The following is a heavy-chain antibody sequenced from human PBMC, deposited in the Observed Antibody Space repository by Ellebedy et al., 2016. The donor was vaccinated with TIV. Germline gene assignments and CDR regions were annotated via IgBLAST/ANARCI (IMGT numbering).Heavy chain of an antibody. CDR3: ATISGSPRGY. J-gene: IGHJ4*02. CDR1: GGTFSNYA. CDR2: IIPIFHTA. D-gene: IGHD2/OR15-2a*01. V-gene: IGHV1-69*13. Sequence: ASVKVSCKASGGTFSNYAINWVRQAPGQGLEWVGGIIPIFHTAKYAQKFQGRVTIIADESTNTAYMEMSSLRSEETAMYYCATISGSPRGYWGQGTLVTVSS.